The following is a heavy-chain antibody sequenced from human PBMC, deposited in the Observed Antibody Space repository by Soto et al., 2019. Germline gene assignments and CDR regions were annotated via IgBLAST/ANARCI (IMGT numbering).Heavy chain of an antibody. Sequence: PSETLSLTCAVSGDSISRSYWWSWVRQFPGKGLEWIGEIYHSGSTIYNPSLQSRVTLSVDTSKNQFSLKMSSVTAADTAVYYCARHHDSWGQGTLGTVSS. CDR2: IYHSGST. V-gene: IGHV4-4*02. CDR3: ARHHDS. CDR1: GDSISRSYW. J-gene: IGHJ4*02.